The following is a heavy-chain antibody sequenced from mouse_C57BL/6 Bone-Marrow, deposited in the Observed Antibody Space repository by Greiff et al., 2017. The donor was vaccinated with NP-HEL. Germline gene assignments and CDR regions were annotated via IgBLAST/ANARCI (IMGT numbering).Heavy chain of an antibody. D-gene: IGHD1-1*01. V-gene: IGHV1-80*01. CDR2: IYPGDGDT. CDR1: GYAFSCYW. Sequence: QVQLKQSGAELVKPGASVKISCKASGYAFSCYWMNWVKQRPGKGLEWIGQIYPGDGDTNYNGKFKGKATLTADKSSSTAYMQLSSLTSEDSAVYFCAREGYYGSSSAWFAYWGQGTLVTVSA. J-gene: IGHJ3*01. CDR3: AREGYYGSSSAWFAY.